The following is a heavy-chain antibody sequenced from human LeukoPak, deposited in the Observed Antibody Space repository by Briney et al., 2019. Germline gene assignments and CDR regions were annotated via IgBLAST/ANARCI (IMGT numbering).Heavy chain of an antibody. CDR3: ARYSGTYRDY. V-gene: IGHV3-21*01. CDR1: GFTFSGHN. J-gene: IGHJ4*02. CDR2: ITSRSSSI. D-gene: IGHD1-26*01. Sequence: PGGSLRLSCAASGFTFSGHNTNWVRQAPGKGLEWVSSITSRSSSIFYADSVRGRFTISRDNAKNSLYLQMNSLRAEDTAVYYCARYSGTYRDYWGQGTLVTVSS.